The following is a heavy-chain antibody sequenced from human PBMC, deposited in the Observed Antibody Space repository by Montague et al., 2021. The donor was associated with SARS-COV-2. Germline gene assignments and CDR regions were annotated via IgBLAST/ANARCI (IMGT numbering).Heavy chain of an antibody. CDR2: IYYSASN. CDR3: ARGSGWMGNAFDI. D-gene: IGHD6-19*01. Sequence: SETLSLTCTVSGGSISSSSYYWVWIRQPPGKGLGWIGSIYYSASNNYYPSLKSRVTISVDTSKNKFSLKLSSVTAADTAVYYCARGSGWMGNAFDIWGQGKMVNVS. J-gene: IGHJ3*02. CDR1: GGSISSSSYY. V-gene: IGHV4-39*07.